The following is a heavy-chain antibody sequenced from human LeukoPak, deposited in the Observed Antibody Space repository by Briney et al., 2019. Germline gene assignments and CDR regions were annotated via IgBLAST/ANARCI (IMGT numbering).Heavy chain of an antibody. J-gene: IGHJ4*02. V-gene: IGHV3-53*01. Sequence: GGSLRLSCAASGFTVSSNYMSWVRQAPGKGLEWVSVIYSGGSTYYADSVKGRFTISRDNSKNTLYLQMNSLRAEDTAVYYCAKDHHYDAVGFDYWGQGTLVTVSS. CDR1: GFTVSSNY. CDR3: AKDHHYDAVGFDY. D-gene: IGHD3-22*01. CDR2: IYSGGST.